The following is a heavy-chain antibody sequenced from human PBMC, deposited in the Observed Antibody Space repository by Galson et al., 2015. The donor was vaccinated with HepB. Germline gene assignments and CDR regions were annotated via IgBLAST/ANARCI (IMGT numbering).Heavy chain of an antibody. D-gene: IGHD6-13*01. CDR3: CAGAAGNLG. V-gene: IGHV3-73*01. CDR1: GFTFSGSA. CDR2: IRSKANSYAT. J-gene: IGHJ6*02. Sequence: SLRLSCAASGFTFSGSAMHWVRQASGKGLEWVGRIRSKANSYATAYAASVKGRFTISRDDSKNTAYLQMNSLKTEDTAVYYCCAGAAGNLGWGQGTTVTVSS.